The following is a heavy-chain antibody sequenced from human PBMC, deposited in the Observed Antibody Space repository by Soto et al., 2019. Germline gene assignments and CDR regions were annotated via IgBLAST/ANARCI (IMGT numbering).Heavy chain of an antibody. V-gene: IGHV4-4*02. CDR1: GDSVSSPYY. J-gene: IGHJ5*02. CDR3: ARSAGWYAIHA. D-gene: IGHD6-19*01. Sequence: QVQLQESGPGLVKPSGTLSLTCAVSGDSVSSPYYWCWVHQSPGKGLEWIGEVFHTGTTSYNPSLRSRVTISMDKSINQFSLDLSSVTAADTAVYYCARSAGWYAIHAWGPGTLVIVSS. CDR2: VFHTGTT.